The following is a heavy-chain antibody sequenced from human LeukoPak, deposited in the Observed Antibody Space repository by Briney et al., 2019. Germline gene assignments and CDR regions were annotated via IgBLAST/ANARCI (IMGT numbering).Heavy chain of an antibody. CDR1: GYTLTSYD. J-gene: IGHJ6*03. CDR3: ARENISPGIAAPSDYYYYYMDV. CDR2: MNPNSGNT. V-gene: IGHV1-8*01. Sequence: GASVKVSCKASGYTLTSYDIKWVRQATGQGLEWMGWMNPNSGNTGYAQKFQGRVTMTRNTSISTAYMELSSLRSEDTAVYYCARENISPGIAAPSDYYYYYMDVWDKGTTVTVSS. D-gene: IGHD6-13*01.